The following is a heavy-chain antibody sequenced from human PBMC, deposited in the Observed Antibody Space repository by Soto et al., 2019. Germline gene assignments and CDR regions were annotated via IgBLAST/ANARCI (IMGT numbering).Heavy chain of an antibody. CDR2: IIPIFGTA. J-gene: IGHJ4*02. D-gene: IGHD1-26*01. V-gene: IGHV1-69*13. CDR1: GGTFSSYA. CDR3: ARGPGESGAFDY. Sequence: SVKVSCKASGGTFSSYAISWVRQGPGQVLEWMGGIIPIFGTANYAQKFQGRVTITADETTSIAYMELSSMRSEDTAVYYCARGPGESGAFDYWGQGTLVAVCS.